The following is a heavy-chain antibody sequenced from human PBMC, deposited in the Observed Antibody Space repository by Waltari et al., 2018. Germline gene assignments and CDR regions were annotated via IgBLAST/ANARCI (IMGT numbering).Heavy chain of an antibody. CDR3: AREGYYDSSGYYPYYFDY. CDR1: GGSIRSSNW. Sequence: QVQLQESGPGLVKPSGTLSLTCAVSGGSIRSSNWLSWVRQPPGKGLEWIGEIYHSGSTNYNPSLKSRVTISVDKSKNQFSLKLSSVTAADTAVYYCAREGYYDSSGYYPYYFDYWGQGTLVTVSS. D-gene: IGHD3-22*01. CDR2: IYHSGST. V-gene: IGHV4-4*02. J-gene: IGHJ4*02.